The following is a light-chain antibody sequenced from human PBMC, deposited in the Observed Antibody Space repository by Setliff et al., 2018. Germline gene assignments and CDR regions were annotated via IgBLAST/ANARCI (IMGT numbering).Light chain of an antibody. CDR2: GNN. V-gene: IGLV1-40*01. CDR3: QSYDNGLKGSV. J-gene: IGLJ3*02. Sequence: QSVLTQPPSVSGAPGQTITISCTGTSSNIGAGYDVHWYRQFPGTAPKLIIYGNNNRPAGVPGQFSVSKSGASASLAITGLQADDEADYFCQSYDNGLKGSVFGGGTQLTVL. CDR1: SSNIGAGYD.